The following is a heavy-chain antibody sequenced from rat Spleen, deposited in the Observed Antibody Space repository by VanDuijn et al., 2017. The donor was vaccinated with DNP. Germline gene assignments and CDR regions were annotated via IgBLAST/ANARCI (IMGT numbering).Heavy chain of an antibody. V-gene: IGHV5-25*01. CDR3: AGRPPPTRGPFDY. CDR1: GFTYSNYV. CDR2: ISTGGGNT. J-gene: IGHJ2*01. Sequence: EVKLVESGGGLVQPGRSLKLSCAASGFTYSNYVMAWVRQAPTKGLEWVASISTGGGNTYYRDSVKGRFTISRNNARSTLYLQMDRLRSEDTAAYYCAGRPPPTRGPFDYWGQGVTVTVSS. D-gene: IGHD1-4*01.